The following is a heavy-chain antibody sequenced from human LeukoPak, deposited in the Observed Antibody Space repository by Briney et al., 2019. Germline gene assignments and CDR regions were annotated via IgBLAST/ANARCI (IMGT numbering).Heavy chain of an antibody. Sequence: SETLSLTCTVSGGSISGYYWSWIRQPPGKGLEWIGYIYYSGSTNYNPSLRSRLTISVDTSKNQFSLKLSSVTAADTAVYYCASAITVTTDYWGQGTLVTVS. CDR2: IYYSGST. CDR3: ASAITVTTDY. J-gene: IGHJ4*02. CDR1: GGSISGYY. D-gene: IGHD4-17*01. V-gene: IGHV4-59*08.